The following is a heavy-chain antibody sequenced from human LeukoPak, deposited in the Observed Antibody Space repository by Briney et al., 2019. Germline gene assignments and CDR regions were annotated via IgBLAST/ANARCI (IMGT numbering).Heavy chain of an antibody. V-gene: IGHV3-23*01. J-gene: IGHJ4*02. Sequence: GGSLRLSCAASGXTFSTYAMSWVRQAPGKGLEWVSAISGRGVSTSYADSVRGRFTISRDNSKNTLYLQMNSLRAEDTAVYYCAKAASGNWNDVSDYWGQGTLVTVSS. CDR1: GXTFSTYA. CDR3: AKAASGNWNDVSDY. D-gene: IGHD1-20*01. CDR2: ISGRGVST.